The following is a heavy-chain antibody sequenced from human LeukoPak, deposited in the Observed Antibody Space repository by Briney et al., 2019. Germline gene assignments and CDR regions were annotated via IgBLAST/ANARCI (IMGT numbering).Heavy chain of an antibody. Sequence: PGGSLRLSCVASGFTFSKYSMAWVRQAPGKGLEWVSYITTSSSYIYYADSMQGRFTISRDNAKNSLYLQINNLRAEDTAVYFYARRDYYFYSMDVWGKGTTVTVSS. CDR1: GFTFSKYS. J-gene: IGHJ6*03. CDR2: ITTSSSYI. V-gene: IGHV3-21*01. CDR3: ARRDYYFYSMDV.